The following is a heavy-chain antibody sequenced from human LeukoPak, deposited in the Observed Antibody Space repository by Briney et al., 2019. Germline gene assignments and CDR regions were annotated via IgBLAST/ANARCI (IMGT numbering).Heavy chain of an antibody. CDR1: GFTFSSYW. CDR3: ARRIAAAAAPYYLDY. Sequence: PGGSLRLYCAASGFTFSSYWMHWVRQAPGKGLLWVSRINSDGSSTSYADSVKGRFTISRDNAKNTLYLQMNSLRAEDTAVYYCARRIAAAAAPYYLDYWGQGTLVTVSS. V-gene: IGHV3-74*01. D-gene: IGHD6-13*01. J-gene: IGHJ4*02. CDR2: INSDGSST.